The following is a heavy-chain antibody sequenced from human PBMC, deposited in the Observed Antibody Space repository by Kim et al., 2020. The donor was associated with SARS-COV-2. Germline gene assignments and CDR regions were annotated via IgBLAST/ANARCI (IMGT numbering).Heavy chain of an antibody. V-gene: IGHV1-69*13. J-gene: IGHJ6*02. CDR1: GGTFSSYA. CDR3: ARDLQFGELNGPGWYGMDV. Sequence: SVKVSCKASGGTFSSYAISWVRQAPGQGLEWMGGIIPIFGTANYAQKFQGRVTITADESTSTAYMELSSLRSEDTAVYYCARDLQFGELNGPGWYGMDVWGQGTTVTVSS. D-gene: IGHD3-10*01. CDR2: IIPIFGTA.